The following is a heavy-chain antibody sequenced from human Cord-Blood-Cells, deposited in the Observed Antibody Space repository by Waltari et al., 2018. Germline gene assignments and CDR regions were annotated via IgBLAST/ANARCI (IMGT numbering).Heavy chain of an antibody. CDR2: IIPIFGTA. D-gene: IGHD3-9*01. CDR1: GGTFSSYA. J-gene: IGHJ4*02. V-gene: IGHV1-69*06. Sequence: QVQLVQSGAEVKKPGASVKVSCKASGGTFSSYAISCVRQAPGQGLEWMGGIIPIFGTANYAQKFQGRVTITADKSTSTAYMELSSLRSEDTAVYYCARAPDILTGYSYVDYWGQGTLVTVSS. CDR3: ARAPDILTGYSYVDY.